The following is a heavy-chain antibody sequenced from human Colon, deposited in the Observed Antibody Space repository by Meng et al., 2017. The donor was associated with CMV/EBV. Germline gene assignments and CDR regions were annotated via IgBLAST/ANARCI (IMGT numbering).Heavy chain of an antibody. D-gene: IGHD3-3*01. CDR2: IYGDGIT. CDR3: HAFGDYSY. J-gene: IGHJ4*02. V-gene: IGHV3-53*01. CDR1: GFTVSNNH. Sequence: GESLKISCAASGFTVSNNHVAWVRQAPGKGLEWVSLIYGDGITYYTDSIRGRLTISRDSSTNTVYLQVNNLRADDTAVYYCHAFGDYSYWGQGTLGT.